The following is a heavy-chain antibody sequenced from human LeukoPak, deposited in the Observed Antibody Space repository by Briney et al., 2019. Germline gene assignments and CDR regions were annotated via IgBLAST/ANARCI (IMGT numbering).Heavy chain of an antibody. V-gene: IGHV3-23*01. Sequence: GGSLRLFCSTSGFTFSDYHMAWIRQAPGKGLECVSGISGSGGSTYYADSVKGRFTISRDTSKNTLFLQMNSLRAEDTAVYYCAKAQSSTTMVRGVMDYWGQGSLVTVSS. CDR1: GFTFSDYH. D-gene: IGHD3-10*01. CDR2: ISGSGGST. CDR3: AKAQSSTTMVRGVMDY. J-gene: IGHJ4*02.